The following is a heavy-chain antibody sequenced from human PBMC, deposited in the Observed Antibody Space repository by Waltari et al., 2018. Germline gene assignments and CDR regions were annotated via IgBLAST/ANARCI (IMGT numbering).Heavy chain of an antibody. Sequence: QVQLQPWGAGLLKPSAPLSLTCPVHGGSFSGYYWRWIRQSPGKGLEWIGEITQRGSTSYNPSLKSQVTISVDTSKNQFSLELSSVTAADTAVYYCARGYRWFDPWGQGTLVTVSS. CDR2: ITQRGST. CDR1: GGSFSGYY. J-gene: IGHJ5*02. V-gene: IGHV4-34*01. CDR3: ARGYRWFDP.